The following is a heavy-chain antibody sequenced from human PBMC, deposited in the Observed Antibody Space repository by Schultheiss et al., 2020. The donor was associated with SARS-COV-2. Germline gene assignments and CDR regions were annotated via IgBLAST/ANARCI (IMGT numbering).Heavy chain of an antibody. Sequence: ASVKVSCKASGYTFTSYGISWVRQAPGQGLEWMGWISAYNGNTNYAQKLQGRVTMTTDTSTSTAYMELSSLRSEDTAVYYCARVEATTQRRQANPAVNPARYGMDVWGQGTTVTVSS. CDR2: ISAYNGNT. CDR3: ARVEATTQRRQANPAVNPARYGMDV. CDR1: GYTFTSYG. J-gene: IGHJ6*02. D-gene: IGHD6-6*01. V-gene: IGHV1-18*01.